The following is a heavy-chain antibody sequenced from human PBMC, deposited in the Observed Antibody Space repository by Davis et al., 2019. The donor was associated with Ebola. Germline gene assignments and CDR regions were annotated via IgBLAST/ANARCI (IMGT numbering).Heavy chain of an antibody. CDR1: GGSVSRSSW. Sequence: MPSETLSLTCAVSGGSVSRSSWWTWVRQHPGKGLEWIGYIYYSGSTYYNPSLKSRVTISVDTSKNQFSLKLSSVTAADTAVYYCARDSNYYYMDVWGKGTTVTVSS. J-gene: IGHJ6*03. V-gene: IGHV4-31*11. CDR3: ARDSNYYYMDV. CDR2: IYYSGST.